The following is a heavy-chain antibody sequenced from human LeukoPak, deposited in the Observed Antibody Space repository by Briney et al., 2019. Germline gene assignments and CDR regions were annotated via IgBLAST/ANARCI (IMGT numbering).Heavy chain of an antibody. D-gene: IGHD3-10*01. V-gene: IGHV3-23*01. CDR3: AKHLYGSGSYYTFDY. CDR2: ISGSGGST. Sequence: GGSLRLSCAASGFTFSSYAMSWVRQAPGKELEWVSAISGSGGSTYYADSVKGRFTIPRDNSKNTLYLQMNSLRAEDTAVYYCAKHLYGSGSYYTFDYWGQGTLVTVSS. J-gene: IGHJ4*02. CDR1: GFTFSSYA.